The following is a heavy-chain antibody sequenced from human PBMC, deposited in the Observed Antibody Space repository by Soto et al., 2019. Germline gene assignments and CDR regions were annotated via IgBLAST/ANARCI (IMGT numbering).Heavy chain of an antibody. Sequence: ASVKVSCKASGYTFTSYAIHWVRQAPGQRLEWMGWINAGNGNTKYSQKFQGWVTMTRDTSISTAYMELSRLRSDDTAVYYCARAGDDSSGYHYTARFDYWGQGTLVTVSS. CDR1: GYTFTSYA. D-gene: IGHD3-22*01. CDR3: ARAGDDSSGYHYTARFDY. J-gene: IGHJ4*02. V-gene: IGHV1-3*01. CDR2: INAGNGNT.